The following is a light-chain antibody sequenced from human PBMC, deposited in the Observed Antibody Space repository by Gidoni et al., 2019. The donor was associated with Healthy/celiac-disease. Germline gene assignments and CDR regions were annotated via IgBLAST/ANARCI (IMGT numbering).Light chain of an antibody. CDR3: QQLNSYLALT. CDR1: QGISSY. J-gene: IGKJ4*01. CDR2: AAS. V-gene: IGKV1-9*01. Sequence: DRVTITCRASQGISSYLAWYQQKPGKAPKLLIYAASTLQSGVPSRFSGSGSGTEFTLTISSLQPEDFATYYCQQLNSYLALTFXGXTKVEIK.